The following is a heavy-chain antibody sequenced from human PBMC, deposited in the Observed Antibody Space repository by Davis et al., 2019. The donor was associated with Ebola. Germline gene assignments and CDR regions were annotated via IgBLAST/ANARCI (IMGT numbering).Heavy chain of an antibody. CDR2: IIPILGIA. V-gene: IGHV1-69*04. J-gene: IGHJ4*02. CDR1: GGTFSSYA. CDR3: ARVGYNGYDYDY. D-gene: IGHD5-12*01. Sequence: AASVKVSCKASGGTFSSYAISWVRQAPGQGLEWMGRIIPILGIANYAQKFQGRVTMTTDTSTSTAYMELRSLRSDDTAVYYCARVGYNGYDYDYWGQGTLVTVSS.